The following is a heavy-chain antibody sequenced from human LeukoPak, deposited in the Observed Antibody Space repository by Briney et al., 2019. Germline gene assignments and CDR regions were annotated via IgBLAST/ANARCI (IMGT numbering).Heavy chain of an antibody. D-gene: IGHD3-16*02. J-gene: IGHJ4*02. V-gene: IGHV3-23*01. CDR3: AKQALSDYVWGSYRYFDY. CDR1: GFTFSRYS. CDR2: ISGSGGST. Sequence: GGSLRLSCAASGFTFSRYSMNWVRQAPGKGLEWVSAISGSGGSTYYADSVKGRFTISRDNSKNTLYLQMDSLRAEDTAVYYCAKQALSDYVWGSYRYFDYWGQGTLVTVSS.